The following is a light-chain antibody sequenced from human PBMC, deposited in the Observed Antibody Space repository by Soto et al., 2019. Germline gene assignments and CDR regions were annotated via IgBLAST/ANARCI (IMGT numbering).Light chain of an antibody. V-gene: IGLV2-14*01. CDR2: DVS. CDR3: SSYTSSSPVV. Sequence: QSALTQPASVSGSPGQSITISCTGTSSDVGGYNYVSWYQQHPDKAPKLMIYDVSNRPSGVSNRFSGSKSGNTASLTISGLQAEDEADYYCSSYTSSSPVVFGGGTKLTVL. CDR1: SSDVGGYNY. J-gene: IGLJ2*01.